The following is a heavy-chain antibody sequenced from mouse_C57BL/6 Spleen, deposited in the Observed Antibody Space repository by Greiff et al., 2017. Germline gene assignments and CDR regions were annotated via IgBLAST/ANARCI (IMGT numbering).Heavy chain of an antibody. CDR1: GYTFTSYG. D-gene: IGHD1-1*01. CDR2: IYPRSGNT. Sequence: QVHVKQSGAELARPGASVKLSCKASGYTFTSYGISWVKQRTGQGLEWIGEIYPRSGNTYYNEKFKGKATLTADKSSSTAYMELRSLTSEDSAVYFCAGPLITTVVATGGYWGQGTTLTVSS. J-gene: IGHJ2*01. V-gene: IGHV1-81*01. CDR3: AGPLITTVVATGGY.